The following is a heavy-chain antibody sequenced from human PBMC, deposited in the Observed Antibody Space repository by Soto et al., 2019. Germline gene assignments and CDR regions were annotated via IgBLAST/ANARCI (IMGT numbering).Heavy chain of an antibody. CDR1: GGSISNYY. V-gene: IGHV4-59*01. CDR3: AREGSGSYYNRWFDP. J-gene: IGHJ5*02. D-gene: IGHD3-10*01. Sequence: SETLSLTCTVSGGSISNYYWTWIRQPPGKGLEWIGYIYYSGSTNYNPSLKSRVTISVDTSKNQFSLKLSSVTAADTAVYYCAREGSGSYYNRWFDPWGQGTLVTVSS. CDR2: IYYSGST.